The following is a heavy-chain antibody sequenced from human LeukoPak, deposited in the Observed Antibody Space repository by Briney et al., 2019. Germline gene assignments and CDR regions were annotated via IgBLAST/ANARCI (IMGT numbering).Heavy chain of an antibody. CDR3: ASPRYCSGGSCYDPPLGFLRT. CDR2: IYSGGST. D-gene: IGHD2-15*01. V-gene: IGHV3-53*01. Sequence: GGSLRLSCAASGFTVSSNYMSWVSQAPGKGLEWVSVIYSGGSTYYADSVKGRFTISRDNSKNMLYLQMNSLRAEDTAVYYCASPRYCSGGSCYDPPLGFLRTWGQGTLVTVSS. CDR1: GFTVSSNY. J-gene: IGHJ1*01.